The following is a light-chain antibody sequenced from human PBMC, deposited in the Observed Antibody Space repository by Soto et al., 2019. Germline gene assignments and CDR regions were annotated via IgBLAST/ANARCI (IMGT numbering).Light chain of an antibody. CDR2: EAT. Sequence: QSVLTQPASVSGSPGQSITISCTGTSSDVGRYDLVSWYQQHPDQAPKLVIHEATKRPSGISSRFSASTSGNSASLTISGLQAEDEADYYCCSLTGSSTLLFGTGTKVTVL. V-gene: IGLV2-23*02. CDR1: SSDVGRYDL. J-gene: IGLJ1*01. CDR3: CSLTGSSTLL.